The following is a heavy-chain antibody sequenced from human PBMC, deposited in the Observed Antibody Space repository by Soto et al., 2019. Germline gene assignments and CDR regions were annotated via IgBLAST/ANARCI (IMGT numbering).Heavy chain of an antibody. D-gene: IGHD2-15*01. CDR1: GGSFSGYY. V-gene: IGHV4-34*01. J-gene: IGHJ4*02. Sequence: PSETLSLTCAVYGGSFSGYYWSWIRQPPGKGLEWIGEINHSGSTNYNPSLKSRVTISVDTSKNQFSLKLSSVTAADTAVYYCARASVDIVVVVAATRAFDYWGQGTLVTVSS. CDR3: ARASVDIVVVVAATRAFDY. CDR2: INHSGST.